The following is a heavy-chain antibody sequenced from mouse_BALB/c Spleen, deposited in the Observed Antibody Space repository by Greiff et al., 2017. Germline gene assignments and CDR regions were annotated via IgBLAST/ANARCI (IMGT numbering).Heavy chain of an antibody. CDR2: IYPGNGDT. Sequence: QVQLQQPGAELVKPGASVKMSCKASGYTFTSYNMHWVKQTPGQGLEWIGAIYPGNGDTSYNQKFKGKATLTADKSSSTAYMQLSSLTSEDSAVYYCAFYYGNSYWYFDVWGAGTTVTVSS. D-gene: IGHD2-1*01. J-gene: IGHJ1*01. V-gene: IGHV1-12*01. CDR3: AFYYGNSYWYFDV. CDR1: GYTFTSYN.